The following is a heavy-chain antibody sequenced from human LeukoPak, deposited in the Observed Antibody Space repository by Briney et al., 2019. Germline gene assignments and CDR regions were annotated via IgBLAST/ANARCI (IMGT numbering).Heavy chain of an antibody. Sequence: KPSETLSLTCAVYGGSFSGYYWTWIRQPPGKGLEWIREINHSGSTNYNPSLKSRATISADTSKNQFSLKLSSVTAADTAVYYCARVRATGAFDIWGQGTMVTVSS. J-gene: IGHJ3*02. D-gene: IGHD1-26*01. CDR2: INHSGST. CDR3: ARVRATGAFDI. V-gene: IGHV4-34*01. CDR1: GGSFSGYY.